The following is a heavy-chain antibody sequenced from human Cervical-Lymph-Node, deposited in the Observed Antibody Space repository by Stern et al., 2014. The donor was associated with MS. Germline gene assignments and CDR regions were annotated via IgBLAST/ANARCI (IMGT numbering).Heavy chain of an antibody. Sequence: QVQLVQSGAEVKKPGASVKVSCKVSGDTLSEISMHWVRQAPGKGLEWMGGFDPQHGETLYAQKFQGRVTMAEDRSTDTAYMELSNLRSEDTAMYYCATHRGRVTYYYGMDVWGQGTTVTVSS. J-gene: IGHJ6*02. CDR2: FDPQHGET. V-gene: IGHV1-24*01. CDR3: ATHRGRVTYYYGMDV. D-gene: IGHD2-21*02. CDR1: GDTLSEIS.